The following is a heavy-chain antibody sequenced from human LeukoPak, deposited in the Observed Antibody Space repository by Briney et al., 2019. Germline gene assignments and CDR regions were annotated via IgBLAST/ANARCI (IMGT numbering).Heavy chain of an antibody. CDR2: IYPGDSDT. Sequence: KGGESLKISCKGSGITFSGYWIGWVRQMPGKGLEWMGIIYPGDSDTRYSPSFQGQVTISADKSISTAYLQWSSLKASDTAMYYCASRPTFGDDAFDIWGQGTMVTVSS. D-gene: IGHD3-16*01. V-gene: IGHV5-51*01. CDR3: ASRPTFGDDAFDI. CDR1: GITFSGYW. J-gene: IGHJ3*02.